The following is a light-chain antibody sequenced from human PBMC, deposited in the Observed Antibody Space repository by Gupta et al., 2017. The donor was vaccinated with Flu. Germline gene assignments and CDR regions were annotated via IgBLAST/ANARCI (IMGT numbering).Light chain of an antibody. CDR2: LNSDGSH. V-gene: IGLV4-69*01. J-gene: IGLJ3*02. CDR1: GHSSYA. CDR3: QTWGTGIPWV. Sequence: GHSSYAIAWHQQQPEKGPRYLMKLNSDGSHSKGDGIPDRFSGSSSGAERYLTISSLQSEDEADYYCQTWGTGIPWVFGGGTKLTVL.